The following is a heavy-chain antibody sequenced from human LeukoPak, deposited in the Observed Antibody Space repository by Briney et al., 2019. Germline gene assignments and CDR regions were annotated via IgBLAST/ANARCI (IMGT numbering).Heavy chain of an antibody. D-gene: IGHD1-26*01. CDR1: GYTFTSYG. V-gene: IGHV1-46*01. CDR2: INPSGGST. Sequence: ASVKVSCKASGYTFTSYGISWVRQAPGQGLEWMGIINPSGGSTSYAQKFQGRVTMTRDTSTSTVYMELSSLRSEDTAVYYCARELGVGAKVPFDPWGQGTLVTVSS. CDR3: ARELGVGAKVPFDP. J-gene: IGHJ5*02.